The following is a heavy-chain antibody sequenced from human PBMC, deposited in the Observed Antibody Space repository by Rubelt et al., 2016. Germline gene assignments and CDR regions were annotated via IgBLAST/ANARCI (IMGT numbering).Heavy chain of an antibody. Sequence: EVQLVESGGGLVQPGGSLRLSCAASGFSVSSKYMAWVRQAPGKGLEWVSSIYANGNTNYADPMKGSFTSSRDNSMNTVCLQMNSLRVDETAVYYCISYVWGQGTMVTVSS. V-gene: IGHV3-66*01. CDR1: GFSVSSKY. J-gene: IGHJ3*01. CDR2: IYANGNT. CDR3: ISYV.